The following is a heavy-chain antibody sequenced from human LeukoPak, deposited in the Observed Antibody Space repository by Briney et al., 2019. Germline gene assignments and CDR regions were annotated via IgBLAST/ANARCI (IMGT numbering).Heavy chain of an antibody. CDR2: ISVRSNYR. V-gene: IGHV3-21*01. CDR1: GYTFSDFS. J-gene: IGHJ4*02. Sequence: SGGSLRLSCAASGYTFSDFSVNWVRQAPGKGLEWVSSISVRSNYRYYADSVRGRFTISRDDARDSPFLQMNSLRAEDTAVHFCVRLRRNSDRSGYYYYYDYWGQGTLVTVSS. D-gene: IGHD3-22*01. CDR3: VRLRRNSDRSGYYYYYDY.